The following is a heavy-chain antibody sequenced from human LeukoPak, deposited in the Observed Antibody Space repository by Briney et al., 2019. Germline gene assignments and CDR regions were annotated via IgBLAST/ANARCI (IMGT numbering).Heavy chain of an antibody. Sequence: PSETLSLTCAVYGGSFSGYYWSWIRQPPGKGLEWIGEINHSGSTNYKPSLKSRVTISVDTSKNQFSLKLSSVTAADTAVYYCARHGGVVVPAAIDWFDPWGQGTLVTVSS. CDR3: ARHGGVVVPAAIDWFDP. CDR1: GGSFSGYY. CDR2: INHSGST. V-gene: IGHV4-34*01. J-gene: IGHJ5*02. D-gene: IGHD2-2*01.